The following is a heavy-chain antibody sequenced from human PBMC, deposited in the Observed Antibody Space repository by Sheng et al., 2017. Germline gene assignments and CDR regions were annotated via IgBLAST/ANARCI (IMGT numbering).Heavy chain of an antibody. CDR1: GFTFSSYE. CDR2: ISSSGSTI. D-gene: IGHD6-19*01. Sequence: EVQLVESGGGLVQPGGSLRLSCAASGFTFSSYEMNWVRQAPGKGLEWVSYISSSGSTIYYADSVKGRFTISRDNAKNSLYLQMNSLRAEDTAVYYCARDRGQWLVRGYFDYWGQGTLVTVSS. V-gene: IGHV3-48*03. J-gene: IGHJ4*02. CDR3: ARDRGQWLVRGYFDY.